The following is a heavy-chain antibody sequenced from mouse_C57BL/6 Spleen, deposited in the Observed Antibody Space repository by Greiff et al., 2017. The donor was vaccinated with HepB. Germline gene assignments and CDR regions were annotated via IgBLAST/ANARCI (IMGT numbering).Heavy chain of an antibody. CDR1: GYTFTSYW. D-gene: IGHD1-1*01. CDR2: IHPNSGST. V-gene: IGHV1-64*01. J-gene: IGHJ1*03. Sequence: QVQLQQPGAELVKPGASVKLSCKASGYTFTSYWMHWVKQRPGQGLEWIGMIHPNSGSTNYNEKFKSKATLTVDKSSSTAYMQLSSLTSEDSAVYYCAIYYYGSSPYWYFDVWGTGTTVTVSS. CDR3: AIYYYGSSPYWYFDV.